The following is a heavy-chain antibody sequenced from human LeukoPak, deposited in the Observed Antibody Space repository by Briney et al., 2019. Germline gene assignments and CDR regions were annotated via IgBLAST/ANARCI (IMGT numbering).Heavy chain of an antibody. CDR1: GFTFRNYS. CDR2: ITSSSSYI. V-gene: IGHV3-21*01. Sequence: GGSLRLSCAASGFTFRNYSMNWVRQAPGKGLEWVSCITSSSSYINYADSVKGRFTISRDNAKNSLYLQLNSLRAEDTAVYYCARDRDLTRQGDFDYWGQGTLVTVSS. D-gene: IGHD4-11*01. J-gene: IGHJ4*02. CDR3: ARDRDLTRQGDFDY.